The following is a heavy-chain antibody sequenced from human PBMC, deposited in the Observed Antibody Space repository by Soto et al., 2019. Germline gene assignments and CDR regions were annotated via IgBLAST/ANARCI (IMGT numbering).Heavy chain of an antibody. D-gene: IGHD3-16*01. Sequence: GGSLRLSCAASGFTFDDYAMHWVRQAPGKGLEWVSGISWNSGSIGYADSVKGRFTISRDNAKNSLYLQMNSLRAEDTALYYCAKGSRLGDWFDPWGQGTLVTVSS. V-gene: IGHV3-9*01. J-gene: IGHJ5*02. CDR1: GFTFDDYA. CDR3: AKGSRLGDWFDP. CDR2: ISWNSGSI.